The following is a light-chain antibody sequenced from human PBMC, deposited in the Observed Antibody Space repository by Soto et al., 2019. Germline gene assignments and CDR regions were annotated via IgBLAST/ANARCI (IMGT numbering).Light chain of an antibody. V-gene: IGLV1-40*01. CDR1: SSDLGAGFD. J-gene: IGLJ1*01. Sequence: QSVLTQPPSVSGAPGQRVTISCTGASSDLGAGFDVHWYQQLPGTAPKLLIYSISTRSSGVPDRFSGSILGNKAALTITGAQADDESDYYCALFMGNGISVFGTGTKLTVL. CDR3: ALFMGNGISV. CDR2: SIS.